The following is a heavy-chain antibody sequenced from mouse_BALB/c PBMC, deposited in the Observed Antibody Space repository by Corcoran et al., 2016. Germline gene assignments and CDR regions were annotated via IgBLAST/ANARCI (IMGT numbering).Heavy chain of an antibody. CDR2: INTDTGEP. D-gene: IGHD2-14*01. Sequence: QIQLVQSGPELKKPGETVKISCKASGYTFTNYGMNWVKQAPGKGLKWMGWINTDTGEPTYADDFKGRFAFSLETSASTAYLQINNRKDEDTATYFCARGTTSFDYWGQGTTLTVSS. J-gene: IGHJ2*01. CDR3: ARGTTSFDY. V-gene: IGHV9-3-1*01. CDR1: GYTFTNYG.